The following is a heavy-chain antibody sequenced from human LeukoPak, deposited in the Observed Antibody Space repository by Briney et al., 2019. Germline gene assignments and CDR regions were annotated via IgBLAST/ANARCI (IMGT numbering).Heavy chain of an antibody. J-gene: IGHJ4*02. D-gene: IGHD3-16*01. CDR2: INPNSGTT. Sequence: ASVKVSCKASGYTFTGYYMHWVRQAPGQGLEWMAWINPNSGTTNYAQNFQGRVTMTRDTSISTAYMELSRLRSDDTAVYYCAREGDTGYFDYWGQGTLVTVSS. V-gene: IGHV1-2*02. CDR1: GYTFTGYY. CDR3: AREGDTGYFDY.